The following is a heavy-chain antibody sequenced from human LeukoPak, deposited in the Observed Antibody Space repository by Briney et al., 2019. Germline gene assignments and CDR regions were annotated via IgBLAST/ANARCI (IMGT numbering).Heavy chain of an antibody. CDR3: ARVRRVQLWLMGYYYYYMDV. CDR1: GGSISSGDYY. D-gene: IGHD5-18*01. J-gene: IGHJ6*03. CDR2: IYYSGST. Sequence: SQTLSLTCTVSGGSISSGDYYWSWIRQPPGKGLEWIGYIYYSGSTYYNPSLKSRVTISVDTSKNQFSLKLGSVTAADTAVYYCARVRRVQLWLMGYYYYYMDVWGKGTTVTVSS. V-gene: IGHV4-30-4*08.